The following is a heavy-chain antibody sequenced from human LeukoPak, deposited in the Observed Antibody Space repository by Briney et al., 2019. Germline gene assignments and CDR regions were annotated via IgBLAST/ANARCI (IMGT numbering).Heavy chain of an antibody. CDR2: ISSSSSTT. D-gene: IGHD1-26*01. Sequence: PGGSLRLSCAASGFSFSDYNMNWVRQAPGKGLEWVAYISSSSSTTHYADSVTGRFSISRDNAKSSLYLQMNSLRVEDTAVYYCARGLYSGSYYDFDYWGQGTLVTVSS. CDR1: GFSFSDYN. V-gene: IGHV3-48*01. CDR3: ARGLYSGSYYDFDY. J-gene: IGHJ4*02.